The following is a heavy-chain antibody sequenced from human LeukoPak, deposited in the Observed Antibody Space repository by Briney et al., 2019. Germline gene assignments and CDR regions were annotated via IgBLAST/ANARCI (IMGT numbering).Heavy chain of an antibody. D-gene: IGHD2-2*01. CDR3: ARASGSSTSLEGWAFDI. V-gene: IGHV1-69*13. CDR1: GYTFTSYG. CDR2: IIPIFGTA. J-gene: IGHJ3*02. Sequence: SVKVSCKASGYTFTSYGISWVRQAPGQGLEWMGGIIPIFGTANYAQKFQGRVTITADESTSTAYMELSSLRSEDTAVYYCARASGSSTSLEGWAFDIWGQGTMVTVSS.